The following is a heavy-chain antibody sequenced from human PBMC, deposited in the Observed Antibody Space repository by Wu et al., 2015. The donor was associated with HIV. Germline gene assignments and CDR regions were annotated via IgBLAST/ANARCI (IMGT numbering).Heavy chain of an antibody. CDR2: INPGSGDT. J-gene: IGHJ4*02. D-gene: IGHD6-19*01. CDR1: EASFKTYA. Sequence: QVQLVQSGAEVKKPGSSVKVSCKALEASFKTYALTWVRQAPGQGLEWMGWINPGSGDTSYSQKLQNRVTMTRDTSISTAYMELNRLRFDDTAVYYCARDPQEVSGWYTHWGQGTLVTVSS. CDR3: ARDPQEVSGWYTH. V-gene: IGHV1-2*02.